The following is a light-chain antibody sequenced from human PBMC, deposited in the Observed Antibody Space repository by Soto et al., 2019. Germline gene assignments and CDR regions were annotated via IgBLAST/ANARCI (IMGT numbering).Light chain of an antibody. J-gene: IGLJ2*01. CDR2: LEGSGSY. CDR3: ETWDTNVVV. Sequence: QPVLTQSSSASASLGSSVKLTCTLSSGHSTYIIAWHQQQPGKAPRYLMKLEGSGSYNKGSGIPDRFSGSSSGAHRYLTISILHFEDEADYYCETWDTNVVVFGGGTKLTVL. CDR1: SGHSTYI. V-gene: IGLV4-60*02.